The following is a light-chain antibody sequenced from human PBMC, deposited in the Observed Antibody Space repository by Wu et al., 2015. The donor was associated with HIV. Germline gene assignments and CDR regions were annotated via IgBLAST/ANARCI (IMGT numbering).Light chain of an antibody. Sequence: EIVLTQSPGTLSLSPGERATLSCRASQSISSSYLAWYQQKPGQAPRLLIYGASSRATGIPDRFSGSGSGTDFIFTISRLEPEDFAVYYCQQYGSSLITFGQGHDWRLN. CDR3: QQYGSSLIT. V-gene: IGKV3-20*01. J-gene: IGKJ5*01. CDR1: QSISSSY. CDR2: GAS.